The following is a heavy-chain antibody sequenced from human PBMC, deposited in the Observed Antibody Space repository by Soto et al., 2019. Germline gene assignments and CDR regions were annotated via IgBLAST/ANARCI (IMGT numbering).Heavy chain of an antibody. V-gene: IGHV4-61*01. Sequence: DTQSLTCRASSLTIRSRSYYWSWKRQPPGKGMEWIGYIYYSGSTNYNPSLKSRVTISVDTSKNQFSLKLSSVTAADTAVYDCARDRLRYFDWLSGGFDPWGQGNLVTVSA. D-gene: IGHD3-9*01. J-gene: IGHJ5*01. CDR1: SLTIRSRSYY. CDR2: IYYSGST. CDR3: ARDRLRYFDWLSGGFDP.